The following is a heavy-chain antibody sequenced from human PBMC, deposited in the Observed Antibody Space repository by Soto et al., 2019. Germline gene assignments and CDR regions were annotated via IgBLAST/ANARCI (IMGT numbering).Heavy chain of an antibody. CDR3: ARGSIAVPKIYYYYYMDF. CDR2: INAGNGNT. J-gene: IGHJ6*03. D-gene: IGHD6-6*01. Sequence: QVQLVQSGAEVKKPGASVKVSCKASGYTFSTYAMHWVRQAPGQRLEWMGWINAGNGNTKYSQKVQGRVNITRDTSASTAYMELSSLRSEDTAMYYCARGSIAVPKIYYYYYMDFWGKGTTVTVSS. V-gene: IGHV1-3*01. CDR1: GYTFSTYA.